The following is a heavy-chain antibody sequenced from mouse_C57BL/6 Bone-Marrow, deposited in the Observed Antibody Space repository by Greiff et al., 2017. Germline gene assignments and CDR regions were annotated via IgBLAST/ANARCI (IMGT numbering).Heavy chain of an antibody. CDR1: GYTFTSYW. CDR2: IDPNSGGT. D-gene: IGHD1-1*01. CDR3: ARGEALLPRAMDY. V-gene: IGHV1-72*01. Sequence: QVHVKQPGAELVKPGASVKLSCKASGYTFTSYWMHWVKQRPGRGLEWIGRIDPNSGGTKYNEKFKSKATLTVDKPSSTAYMQLSSLTSEDSAVYYCARGEALLPRAMDYWGQGTSVTVSS. J-gene: IGHJ4*01.